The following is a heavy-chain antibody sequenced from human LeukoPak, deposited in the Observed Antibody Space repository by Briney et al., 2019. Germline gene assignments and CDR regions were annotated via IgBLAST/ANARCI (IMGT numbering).Heavy chain of an antibody. CDR1: GFTFSYA. D-gene: IGHD6-13*01. V-gene: IGHV3-23*01. CDR2: ISNTGDRT. CDR3: AKNYQPYSSSWSYFDY. J-gene: IGHJ4*02. Sequence: GGSLRLSCAASGFTFSYAMSWVRQAPGKGLEWVLTISNTGDRTSYADSVKGRFTISRDDSKNTMYLQMNSLRAEDTAVYYCAKNYQPYSSSWSYFDYWGQGTLVTVSS.